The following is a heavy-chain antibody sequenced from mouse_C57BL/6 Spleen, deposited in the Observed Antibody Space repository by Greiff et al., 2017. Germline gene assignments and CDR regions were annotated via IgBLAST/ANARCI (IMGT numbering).Heavy chain of an antibody. CDR2: IYPGSGST. Sequence: QVQLQQPGAELVKPGASVKMSCKASGYTFTSYWITWVKQRPGQGLEWIGDIYPGSGSTNYNEKFKSKATLTVDTSSSTAYMQLSSLPSEDSAVYYCARRSSTGTYWYFEGWGTGATVTFSS. CDR1: GYTFTSYW. D-gene: IGHD4-1*02. V-gene: IGHV1-55*01. J-gene: IGHJ1*03. CDR3: ARRSSTGTYWYFEG.